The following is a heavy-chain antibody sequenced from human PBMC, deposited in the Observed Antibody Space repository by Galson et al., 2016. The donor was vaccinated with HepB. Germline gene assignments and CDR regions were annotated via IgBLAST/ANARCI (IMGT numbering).Heavy chain of an antibody. Sequence: SETLSLTCTVSGSSVSSDNHYWTWIRQPPGKGLGWIGHLYYSGVTVFNPSLKSRVPISINASQNQFSLKLRSVTAPDTAIYYCARESVVEGGFDPWGQGTLVTVSS. J-gene: IGHJ5*02. CDR2: LYYSGVT. V-gene: IGHV4-61*01. CDR1: GSSVSSDNHY. D-gene: IGHD2-15*01. CDR3: ARESVVEGGFDP.